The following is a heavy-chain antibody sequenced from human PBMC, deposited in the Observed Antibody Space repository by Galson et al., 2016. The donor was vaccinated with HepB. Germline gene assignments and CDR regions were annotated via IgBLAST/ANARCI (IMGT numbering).Heavy chain of an antibody. CDR1: GFIYSDYW. D-gene: IGHD3-22*01. J-gene: IGHJ1*01. CDR3: TRATYSDSSTYRPLQL. V-gene: IGHV3-7*01. Sequence: SLRLSCAASGFIYSDYWMSWVRQAPGKGLEWVADINRGGSQKYSEDSMKGRFTISRDTAKNPLLLQMNIMRAEDTAVYYCTRATYSDSSTYRPLQLWGQGTLVTVSS. CDR2: INRGGSQK.